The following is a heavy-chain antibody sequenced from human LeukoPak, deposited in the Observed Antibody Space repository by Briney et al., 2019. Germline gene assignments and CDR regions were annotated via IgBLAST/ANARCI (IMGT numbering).Heavy chain of an antibody. V-gene: IGHV1-18*01. Sequence: ASVKVSCKASGYTFTSYDINWVRQATGQGLEWMGWISAYNGNTNYAQKLQGRVTMTRDTSTSTVYMELSSLRSEDTAVYYCARIGGYSYGRGFDYWGQGTLVTVSS. D-gene: IGHD5-18*01. CDR1: GYTFTSYD. CDR2: ISAYNGNT. J-gene: IGHJ4*02. CDR3: ARIGGYSYGRGFDY.